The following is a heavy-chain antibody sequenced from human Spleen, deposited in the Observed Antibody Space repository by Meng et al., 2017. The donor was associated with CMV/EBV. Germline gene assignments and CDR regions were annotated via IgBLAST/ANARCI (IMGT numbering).Heavy chain of an antibody. CDR3: ASESPYGSGSYYNPPLGY. D-gene: IGHD3-10*01. CDR1: GGTFSSYA. CDR2: IIPILGIA. J-gene: IGHJ4*02. V-gene: IGHV1-69*10. Sequence: SVKVSCKASGGTFSSYAISWVRQAPGQGLEWMGGIIPILGIANYAQKFQGRVTITADKSTSTAYMELSSLRSEDTAVYYCASESPYGSGSYYNPPLGYWGQGTLVTVS.